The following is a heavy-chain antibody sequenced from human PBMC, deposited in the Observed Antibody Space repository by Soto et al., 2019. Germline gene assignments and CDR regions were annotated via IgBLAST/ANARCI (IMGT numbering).Heavy chain of an antibody. CDR1: GGDFLSYT. D-gene: IGHD3-10*01. J-gene: IGHJ6*02. V-gene: IGHV1-69*02. Sequence: QLVQSGAEVKKPGSSVKVSCKASGGDFLSYTISWVRQAPGQGPEWMGTIIPIRDVAKNAQKFQGRVAITADKATSTVYMELRSLRSDDTAVYYCAQMWFGELWHGMDVWGQGTTITVSS. CDR3: AQMWFGELWHGMDV. CDR2: IIPIRDVA.